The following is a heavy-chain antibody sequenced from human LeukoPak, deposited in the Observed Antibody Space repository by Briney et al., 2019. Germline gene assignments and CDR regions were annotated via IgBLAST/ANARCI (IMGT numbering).Heavy chain of an antibody. Sequence: GGSLRLSCAASGFTFDDYAMHWVRQAPGKGLEWVSGISWNSGSIGYADSVKGRFTISRDNAKNSLYLQMNSLRAEDTALYYCAKDLTLGGIVGATTGAPFNYWGQGTLVTVSS. CDR1: GFTFDDYA. J-gene: IGHJ4*02. V-gene: IGHV3-9*01. D-gene: IGHD1-26*01. CDR3: AKDLTLGGIVGATTGAPFNY. CDR2: ISWNSGSI.